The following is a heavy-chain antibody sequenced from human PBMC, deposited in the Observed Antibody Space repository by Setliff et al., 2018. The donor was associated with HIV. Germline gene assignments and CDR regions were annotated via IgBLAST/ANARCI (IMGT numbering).Heavy chain of an antibody. J-gene: IGHJ4*02. CDR1: GGSSSSSSFY. V-gene: IGHV4-39*01. CDR2: IYYSGNT. Sequence: LSLTCTVSGGSSSSSSFYWGWIRQPPGKGLEWIGSIYYSGNTYYNPSLKSRVTISVDTSKNQFSLKLSSVTAADTAVYYCARPFDWGSSHPLGYWSQGTLVTVS. D-gene: IGHD3-9*01. CDR3: ARPFDWGSSHPLGY.